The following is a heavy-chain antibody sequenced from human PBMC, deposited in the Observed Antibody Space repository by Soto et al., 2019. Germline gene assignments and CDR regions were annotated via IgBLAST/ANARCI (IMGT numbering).Heavy chain of an antibody. J-gene: IGHJ4*02. CDR3: ARGGPENDY. CDR1: GGTFSSYA. Sequence: QVQLVQSGAEVKKPGSSVKVSCKASGGTFSSYAVSWVRQAPGQGLEWMGGIIPMSGATNYAQKFQGRVTSTADELTNTASLELTSLSSEDRAVFYCARGGPENDYWGQGTLVTVSS. D-gene: IGHD1-26*01. V-gene: IGHV1-69*12. CDR2: IIPMSGAT.